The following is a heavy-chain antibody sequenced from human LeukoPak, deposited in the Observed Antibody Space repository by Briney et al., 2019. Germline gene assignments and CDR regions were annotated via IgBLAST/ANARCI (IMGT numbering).Heavy chain of an antibody. Sequence: GGSLRLSCAASGFTFSSYAMHWVRQAPGKGLEWVAVISYDGSSAYYTDSVKGRFTISRDNSKNTLYLQMNSLRAEDTAVYYCAREPDYDYGDYSRPNTFDYWGQGTLVTVSS. V-gene: IGHV3-30-3*01. CDR1: GFTFSSYA. CDR2: ISYDGSSA. J-gene: IGHJ4*02. CDR3: AREPDYDYGDYSRPNTFDY. D-gene: IGHD4-17*01.